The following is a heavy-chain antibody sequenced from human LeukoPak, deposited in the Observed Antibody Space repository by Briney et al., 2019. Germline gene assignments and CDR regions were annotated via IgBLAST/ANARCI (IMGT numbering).Heavy chain of an antibody. J-gene: IGHJ4*02. V-gene: IGHV3-11*05. CDR2: ISSSSSYT. Sequence: PGGSLRLSCAASGFTFSDYYMSWIRQAQGKGLDLVSYISSSSSYTNYADSVKGRFTISRDNAKNSLYLQMNSLRAVYSVVYYCARARCCSTSCYAGFDYWGQGTLVTVSS. CDR1: GFTFSDYY. D-gene: IGHD2-2*01. CDR3: ARARCCSTSCYAGFDY.